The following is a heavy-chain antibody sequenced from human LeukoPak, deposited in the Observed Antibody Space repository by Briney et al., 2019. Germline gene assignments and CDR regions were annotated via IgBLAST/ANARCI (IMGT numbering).Heavy chain of an antibody. V-gene: IGHV1-8*01. J-gene: IGHJ4*02. Sequence: ASVKVSCKASGYTFTSYDINWVRQATGQGLEWMGWMNPNSGNTGYAQKFQGRVTMTRNTSISTAYMELSSLRSEDTAVYYCARGTRSYDFWSGYYTPYYFDYWGQGTLVTVSS. D-gene: IGHD3-3*01. CDR2: MNPNSGNT. CDR1: GYTFTSYD. CDR3: ARGTRSYDFWSGYYTPYYFDY.